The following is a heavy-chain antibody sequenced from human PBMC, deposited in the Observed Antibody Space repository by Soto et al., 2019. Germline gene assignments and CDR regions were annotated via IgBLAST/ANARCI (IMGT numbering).Heavy chain of an antibody. CDR1: GGSISSSSYY. CDR2: IYDSGST. V-gene: IGHV4-39*01. Sequence: QLQLQESGPGLVKPSETLSLTCTVSGGSISSSSYYWGWIRQPPGKGLEWIGSIYDSGSTYYNPALKSRVTISVDTSKNQFSLKLSSVTAADTAVYYGASPKIAFYNWFDPWGQGTLVTVSS. J-gene: IGHJ5*02. CDR3: ASPKIAFYNWFDP. D-gene: IGHD3-3*02.